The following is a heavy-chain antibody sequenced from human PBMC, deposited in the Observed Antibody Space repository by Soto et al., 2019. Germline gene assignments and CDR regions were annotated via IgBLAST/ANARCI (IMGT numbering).Heavy chain of an antibody. J-gene: IGHJ4*02. CDR2: ISGGGGNT. CDR3: AKQRLGRGADY. CDR1: GFTFSNYA. Sequence: EVQLLESGGGLVQPGGSLRLSCAASGFTFSNYAMSWVRQTPGKGLEWVSTISGGGGNTYYPDSVKGRFTISRDNSKDTVYLPMNSLRAEDTAIYYCAKQRLGRGADYWGQGAQVTVTS. V-gene: IGHV3-23*01. D-gene: IGHD6-25*01.